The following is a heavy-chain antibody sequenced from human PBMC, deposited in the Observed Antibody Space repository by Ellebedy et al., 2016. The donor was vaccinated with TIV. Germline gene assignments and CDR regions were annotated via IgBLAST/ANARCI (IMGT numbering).Heavy chain of an antibody. J-gene: IGHJ3*02. CDR3: ARTPPDRSDAFDI. CDR1: GGSISSRSYY. V-gene: IGHV4-39*07. Sequence: SETLSLTCTVSGGSISSRSYYWGWIRQPPGKGLGWIGSIYFSGSTYYNLSLKSRVTISLDTSKNQLSLRLSSVTAADTALFYCARTPPDRSDAFDIWGQGTMVTVSS. CDR2: IYFSGST. D-gene: IGHD1-14*01.